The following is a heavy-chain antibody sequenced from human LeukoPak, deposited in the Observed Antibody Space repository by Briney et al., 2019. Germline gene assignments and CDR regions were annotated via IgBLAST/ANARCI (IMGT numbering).Heavy chain of an antibody. CDR2: ISSSGSTI. V-gene: IGHV3-48*03. CDR1: GFTFSSYE. Sequence: GGSLRLSCAASGFTFSSYEMNWVRQAPGKGLEWVSYISSSGSTIYYADSVKGRFTITRDNAKNSLYLQMNSLRAEDTAVYYCAELGITMIGGVWGRGTTVTISS. D-gene: IGHD3-10*02. J-gene: IGHJ6*04. CDR3: AELGITMIGGV.